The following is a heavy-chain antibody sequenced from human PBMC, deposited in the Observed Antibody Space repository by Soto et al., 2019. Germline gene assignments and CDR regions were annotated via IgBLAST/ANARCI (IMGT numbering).Heavy chain of an antibody. CDR1: GGSISNYF. CDR2: ISYSGSV. Sequence: SETLSLTCTVSGGSISNYFWNWIRQPPGKGLEWLGYISYSGSVSYNPSLKSRLTILLDRSKNLFSLSLHSVTAADTAVYFCARDIKAYYFDGIRYYYPGFDPWGQGALVTVSS. V-gene: IGHV4-59*01. D-gene: IGHD3-22*01. J-gene: IGHJ5*02. CDR3: ARDIKAYYFDGIRYYYPGFDP.